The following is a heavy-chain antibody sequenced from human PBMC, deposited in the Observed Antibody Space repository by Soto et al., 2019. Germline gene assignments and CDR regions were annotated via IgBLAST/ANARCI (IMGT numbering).Heavy chain of an antibody. CDR2: ISGYNGNT. V-gene: IGHV1-18*01. D-gene: IGHD6-19*01. Sequence: QVQLVQSGAEVKKPGASVKVSCKASGYTFSSYGISWVRQAPGQGLEWMGWISGYNGNTDYAQSLQGRVTMTTDTFTNTAYMELRSLRSDDRAVYYCARARGQWLVTTEYDCWGQGTLVTVSS. CDR1: GYTFSSYG. CDR3: ARARGQWLVTTEYDC. J-gene: IGHJ4*02.